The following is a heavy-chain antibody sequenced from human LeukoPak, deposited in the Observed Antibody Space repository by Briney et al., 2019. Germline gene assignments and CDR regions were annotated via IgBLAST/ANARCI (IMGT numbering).Heavy chain of an antibody. J-gene: IGHJ4*02. CDR3: ARDGRYGDYVDY. V-gene: IGHV4-4*07. CDR1: GFTFNNYW. D-gene: IGHD4-17*01. Sequence: PGGSLRLSCVASGFTFNNYWMSWVRQAPGKGLEWIGRIYTSGSTNYNPSLKSRATMSVDTSKNQFSLKLSSVTAADTAVYYCARDGRYGDYVDYWGQGTLVTVSS. CDR2: IYTSGST.